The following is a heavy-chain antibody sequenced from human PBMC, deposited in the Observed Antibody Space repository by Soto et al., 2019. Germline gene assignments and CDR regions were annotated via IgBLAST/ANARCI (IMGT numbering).Heavy chain of an antibody. CDR1: GYTFTSYG. V-gene: IGHV1-18*01. CDR2: ISAYNGNT. Sequence: ASVKVSCKASGYTFTSYGISWVRQAPGQGLEWMGWISAYNGNTNYAQKLQGRVTMTTDTSTSTAYMELRSLRSDDTAVYYCARDIYSYYDCWSGYFTYWGQGTLVTVSP. CDR3: ARDIYSYYDCWSGYFTY. J-gene: IGHJ4*02. D-gene: IGHD3-3*01.